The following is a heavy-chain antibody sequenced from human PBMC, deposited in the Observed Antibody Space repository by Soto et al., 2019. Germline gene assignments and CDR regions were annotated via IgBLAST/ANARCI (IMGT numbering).Heavy chain of an antibody. V-gene: IGHV4-39*01. CDR3: ARSVAGTGNWFDP. Sequence: PSETLSLTCTVSGGSTSSSSYYWGWIRQPPGKGLEWIGSIYYSGSTYYNPSLKSRVTISVDTSKNQFSLKLSSVTAADTAVYYCARSVAGTGNWFDPWGQGTLVTVSS. CDR1: GGSTSSSSYY. J-gene: IGHJ5*02. CDR2: IYYSGST. D-gene: IGHD6-19*01.